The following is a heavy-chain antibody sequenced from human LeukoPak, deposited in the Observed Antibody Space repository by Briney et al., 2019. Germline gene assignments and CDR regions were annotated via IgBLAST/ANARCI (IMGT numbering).Heavy chain of an antibody. CDR2: IYTSGGT. Sequence: SQTLSLTCTLSGGSISSGSYYWSWIRQPAGKGLEWIGRIYTSGGTNYNPSLKTRVTISLDTSKNQFSLKLSSVTAADTAVYYCARVLGRRASAHTTRIVVVALFDYWGQGTLVTVSS. D-gene: IGHD3-22*01. J-gene: IGHJ4*02. CDR3: ARVLGRRASAHTTRIVVVALFDY. V-gene: IGHV4-61*02. CDR1: GGSISSGSYY.